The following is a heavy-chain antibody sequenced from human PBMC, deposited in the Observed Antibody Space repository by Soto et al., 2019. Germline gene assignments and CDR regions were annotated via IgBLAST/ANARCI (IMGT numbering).Heavy chain of an antibody. CDR3: ARLSPSTAMADFDP. CDR1: GGSISSYY. CDR2: IYYSGST. Sequence: SETLSLTCTVSGGSISSYYWSWIRQPPGKGLEWIGYIYYSGSTNYNPSLKSRVTISVDTSKNQFSLKLSSVTAADTAVYYCARLSPSTAMADFDPWGQGTLVTVSS. J-gene: IGHJ5*02. V-gene: IGHV4-59*08. D-gene: IGHD5-18*01.